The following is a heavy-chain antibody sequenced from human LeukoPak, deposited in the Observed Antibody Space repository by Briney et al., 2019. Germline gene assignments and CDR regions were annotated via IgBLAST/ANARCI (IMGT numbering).Heavy chain of an antibody. D-gene: IGHD6-6*01. CDR2: IRYDGSNK. CDR1: GFTFSSYG. J-gene: IGHJ4*02. V-gene: IGHV3-30*02. Sequence: TGGSLRLSCAASGFTFSSYGMHWVRQAPGKGLEWVAFIRYDGSNKYYADSVKGRFTISRDNSKNTLYLQMNSLRAEDTAVYYCARDVIAARTGVMVYWGQGTLVTVSS. CDR3: ARDVIAARTGVMVY.